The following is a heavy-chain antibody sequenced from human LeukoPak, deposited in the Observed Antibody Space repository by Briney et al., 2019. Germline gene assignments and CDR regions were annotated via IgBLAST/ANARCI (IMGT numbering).Heavy chain of an antibody. D-gene: IGHD2-2*01. CDR2: ISWNSGSI. CDR3: ARVPAAKVVGGNPDAFDI. V-gene: IGHV3-9*01. CDR1: GFTFSSYA. J-gene: IGHJ3*02. Sequence: PGGSLRLSCAASGFTFSSYAMSWVRQAPGKGLEWVSGISWNSGSIGYADSVKGRFTISRDNAKNSLYLQMNSLRAEDTAVYYCARVPAAKVVGGNPDAFDIWGQGTMVTVSS.